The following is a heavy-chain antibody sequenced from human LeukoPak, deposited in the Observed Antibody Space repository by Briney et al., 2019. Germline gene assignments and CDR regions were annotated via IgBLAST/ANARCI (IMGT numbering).Heavy chain of an antibody. D-gene: IGHD3-22*01. Sequence: GASVKVSCKASGYTFTGYYMHWVRQAPGQGLEWMGWINPNSGGTNYAQKFQGWVTMTRDTSISTAYMELSRLRSDDTAVYYCARGPPPYDSSGYDYWGQGTLVTVSS. CDR3: ARGPPPYDSSGYDY. V-gene: IGHV1-2*04. CDR1: GYTFTGYY. J-gene: IGHJ4*02. CDR2: INPNSGGT.